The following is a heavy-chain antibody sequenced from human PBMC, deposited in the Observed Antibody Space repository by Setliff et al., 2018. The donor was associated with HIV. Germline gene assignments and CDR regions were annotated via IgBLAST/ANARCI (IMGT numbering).Heavy chain of an antibody. Sequence: GASVKVSCKASGYTFTNYAINWVRQAPGQGLEWMGWINTDTGNPTYAQGFTGRFVFSLDTSVNTAYLQISSLKTEDSAVYYCARGPPSQVDYWGQGTQVTVS. J-gene: IGHJ4*02. CDR3: ARGPPSQVDY. V-gene: IGHV7-4-1*02. CDR2: INTDTGNP. CDR1: GYTFTNYA.